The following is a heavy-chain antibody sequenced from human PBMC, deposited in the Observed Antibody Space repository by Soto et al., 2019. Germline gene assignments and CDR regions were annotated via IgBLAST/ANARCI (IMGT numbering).Heavy chain of an antibody. CDR1: GFTFSSYS. J-gene: IGHJ4*02. D-gene: IGHD6-13*01. V-gene: IGHV3-48*01. CDR3: ARWVGGIAAPYYFDY. Sequence: EVQLVESGGGLVQPGGSLRLSCAASGFTFSSYSMNWVRQAPGKGLEWVSYISSSSSTIYYADSVKGRFTISRDNAKNSLYLQMNSLRAEDTAVYYCARWVGGIAAPYYFDYWGQGTLVTVSS. CDR2: ISSSSSTI.